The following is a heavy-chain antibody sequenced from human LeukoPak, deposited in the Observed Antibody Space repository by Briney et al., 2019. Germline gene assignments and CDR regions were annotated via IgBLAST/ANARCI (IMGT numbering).Heavy chain of an antibody. D-gene: IGHD5-12*01. CDR3: ARVWGYGGYS. CDR2: ISSSSSYT. CDR1: GFTFSSYN. V-gene: IGHV3-21*01. Sequence: GGSLRLSCAASGFTFSSYNMNWVRQAPGKGLEWVSSISSSSSYTYYADSVKGRFTISRDNAENSLYLQMNSLRAEDTAVYYCARVWGYGGYSWGQGTLVTVSS. J-gene: IGHJ4*02.